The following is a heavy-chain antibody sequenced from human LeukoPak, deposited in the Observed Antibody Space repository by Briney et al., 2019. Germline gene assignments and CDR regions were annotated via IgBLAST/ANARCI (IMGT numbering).Heavy chain of an antibody. CDR3: ARMSIYDFWSGYGPYYFDY. D-gene: IGHD3-3*01. CDR1: GFSVSSNY. V-gene: IGHV3-53*01. Sequence: GGSLRLSCAASGFSVSSNYMSCVREAPGRGLECVSVINSGGSTYYADSVKGRFTISRDNSKNTLYLQMNSLRAEDTAVYYCARMSIYDFWSGYGPYYFDYWGQGTLVTVSS. CDR2: INSGGST. J-gene: IGHJ4*02.